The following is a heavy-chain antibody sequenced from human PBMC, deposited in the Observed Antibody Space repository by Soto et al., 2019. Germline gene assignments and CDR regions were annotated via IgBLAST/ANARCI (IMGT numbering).Heavy chain of an antibody. J-gene: IGHJ5*02. V-gene: IGHV3-72*01. CDR3: SRDLGS. CDR2: TRNKANSYTT. CDR1: GFTFSDHH. Sequence: EVHLVESGGGLVQPGGSLRLSCAASGFTFSDHHMDWVRQAPGKGLEWVGRTRNKANSYTTEYAASVKVRFTISRDDSNNSLYLQMNSLKTEDTAVYYCSRDLGSWGQGTLVTVSS.